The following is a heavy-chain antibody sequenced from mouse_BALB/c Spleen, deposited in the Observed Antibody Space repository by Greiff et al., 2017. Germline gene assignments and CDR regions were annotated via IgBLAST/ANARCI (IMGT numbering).Heavy chain of an antibody. D-gene: IGHD1-2*01. J-gene: IGHJ4*01. CDR3: AIHYYGYLGDYYAMDY. V-gene: IGHV1-74*01. Sequence: VQLQQSGPHLVRPGASVKISCKASGYSFTSYWMHWVKQRPGQGLEWIGMIDPSDSETRLNQKFKDKATLIVDKSSSTAYMQLSSPTSEDSAVYYCAIHYYGYLGDYYAMDYWGQGTSVTVSS. CDR1: GYSFTSYW. CDR2: IDPSDSET.